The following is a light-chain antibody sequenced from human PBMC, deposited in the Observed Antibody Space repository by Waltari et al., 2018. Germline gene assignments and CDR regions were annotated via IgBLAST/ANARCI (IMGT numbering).Light chain of an antibody. V-gene: IGKV1-39*01. CDR2: AAS. CDR1: QAIDIY. J-gene: IGKJ1*01. Sequence: DIQMTQSPSSLSASVGDRVTITCRASQAIDIYLNWYQRKVGKAPKLLVFAASNLQSGIPTRFSGSGSGTEFTLTINSLQPEDVATYYCQHSYISPWTFGQGTKVQF. CDR3: QHSYISPWT.